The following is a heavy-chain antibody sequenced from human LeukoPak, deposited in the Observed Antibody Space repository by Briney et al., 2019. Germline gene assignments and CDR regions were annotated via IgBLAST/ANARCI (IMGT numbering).Heavy chain of an antibody. CDR2: IYYSGST. CDR1: GGSISTYY. V-gene: IGHV4-59*01. Sequence: SETLSLTCTISGGSISTYYWSWIRQPPGKGLEWIGYIYYSGSTNYNPSLKSRATISVDTSKNQFSLKLSSVTAADTAVYYCASAYSSGPPYYFDYWGQGTLVTVSS. CDR3: ASAYSSGPPYYFDY. D-gene: IGHD6-19*01. J-gene: IGHJ4*02.